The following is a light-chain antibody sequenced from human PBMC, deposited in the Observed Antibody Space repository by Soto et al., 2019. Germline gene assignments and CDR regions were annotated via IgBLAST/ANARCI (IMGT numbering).Light chain of an antibody. CDR1: PSVSSN. CDR3: QQYNNWPPYT. Sequence: EIVVTQSPATLSVSPGVRATLSCRASPSVSSNLAWYQQKPGQAPRLLIYGASTRATGIPARFSGSGSGTEFTLTISSLQSEDVAVYYCQQYNNWPPYTFGQGTKLEIK. V-gene: IGKV3-15*01. J-gene: IGKJ2*01. CDR2: GAS.